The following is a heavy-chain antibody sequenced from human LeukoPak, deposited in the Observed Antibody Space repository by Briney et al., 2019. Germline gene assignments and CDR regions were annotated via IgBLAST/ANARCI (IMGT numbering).Heavy chain of an antibody. J-gene: IGHJ4*02. V-gene: IGHV1-2*02. CDR3: ARDIEYSSSFDY. CDR2: INPNSGGT. D-gene: IGHD6-6*01. Sequence: ASVKVSCKASGYTFTGYYMQWVRQAPGQGLEWMGWINPNSGGTNYAQKFQGRVTMTRDTSISTAYMVLSRLRSDDTAVYYCARDIEYSSSFDYWGQGTMVTVSS. CDR1: GYTFTGYY.